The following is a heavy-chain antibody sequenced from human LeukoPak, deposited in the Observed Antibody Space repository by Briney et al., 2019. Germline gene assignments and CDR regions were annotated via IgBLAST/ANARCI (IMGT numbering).Heavy chain of an antibody. CDR1: GYTFTYRY. CDR2: ITPFNGNT. CDR3: ASSDFGKRGTDV. Sequence: ASVKVSCKASGYTFTYRYLHWVRQAPGQALEWMGWITPFNGNTNYAQKFQDRVTITRDRSMSTAYMELSSLRSEDTAMYYCASSDFGKRGTDVWGQGTTVTVSS. D-gene: IGHD3-3*01. V-gene: IGHV1-45*02. J-gene: IGHJ6*02.